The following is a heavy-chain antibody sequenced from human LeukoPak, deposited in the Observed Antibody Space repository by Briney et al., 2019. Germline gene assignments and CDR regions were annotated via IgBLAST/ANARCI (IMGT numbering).Heavy chain of an antibody. J-gene: IGHJ6*03. CDR1: GYTFTNYW. D-gene: IGHD6-6*01. Sequence: GESLKISCKVSGYTFTNYWIGWVRQMPGKGLEWMGIIYPGDSDTRYSPSFQGRVTISADKSITTVYLQWSSLRASDTAIYYCASQAAGRPAELYYYYMDVWGKGTTVTVSS. V-gene: IGHV5-51*01. CDR2: IYPGDSDT. CDR3: ASQAAGRPAELYYYYMDV.